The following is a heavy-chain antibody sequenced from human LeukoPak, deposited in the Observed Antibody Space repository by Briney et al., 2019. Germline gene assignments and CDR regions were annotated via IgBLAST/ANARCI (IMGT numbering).Heavy chain of an antibody. CDR1: GGSFSGYY. J-gene: IGHJ4*02. Sequence: SETLSLTCAVYGGSFSGYYWSWIRQPPGKGLEWIGEINHSGSTNYNPSLKSRVTISVDTSKNQFSLKLSSVTAAGTAVYYCARGQDYYDSSGYFLPFDYWGQGTLVTVSS. CDR3: ARGQDYYDSSGYFLPFDY. V-gene: IGHV4-34*01. CDR2: INHSGST. D-gene: IGHD3-22*01.